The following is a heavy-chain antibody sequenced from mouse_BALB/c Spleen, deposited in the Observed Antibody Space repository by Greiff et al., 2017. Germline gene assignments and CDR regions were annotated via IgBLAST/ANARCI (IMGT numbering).Heavy chain of an antibody. CDR3: ARGTTVVGAMDY. D-gene: IGHD1-1*01. CDR1: GFAFSSYD. CDR2: ISSGGGST. J-gene: IGHJ4*01. Sequence: EVQGVESGGGLVKPGGSLKLSCAASGFAFSSYDMSWVRQTPEKRLEWVAYISSGGGSTYYPDTVKGRFTISRDNAKNTLYLQMSSLKSEDTAMYYCARGTTVVGAMDYWGQGTSVTVSS. V-gene: IGHV5-12-1*01.